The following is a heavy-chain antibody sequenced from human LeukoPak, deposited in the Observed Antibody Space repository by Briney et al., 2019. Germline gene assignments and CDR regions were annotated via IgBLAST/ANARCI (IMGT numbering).Heavy chain of an antibody. CDR3: AKRGDLDSSGYYYDY. D-gene: IGHD3-22*01. J-gene: IGHJ4*02. CDR1: GFTFSDYD. CDR2: VSSSSIYV. V-gene: IGHV3-21*04. Sequence: GGSLRLSCAASGFTFSDYDMNWVRQAPGKGLEWVSSVSSSSIYVSYADSVKGRYTISRDNSKNTLYLQMNSLRAEDTAVYYCAKRGDLDSSGYYYDYWGQGTLVTVSS.